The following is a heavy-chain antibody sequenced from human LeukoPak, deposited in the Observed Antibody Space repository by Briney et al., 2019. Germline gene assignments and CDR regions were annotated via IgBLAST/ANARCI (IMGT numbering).Heavy chain of an antibody. Sequence: PSETLSLTCTVSGGSISSGGYYWSWIRQHPGKGLEWTGYIYYSGSTYYNPSLKSRVTISVDTSKNQFSLKLSSVTAADTAVYYCARDHRVRGPSGEIDPWGQGTLVTVSS. V-gene: IGHV4-31*03. CDR3: ARDHRVRGPSGEIDP. J-gene: IGHJ5*02. D-gene: IGHD3-10*01. CDR2: IYYSGST. CDR1: GGSISSGGYY.